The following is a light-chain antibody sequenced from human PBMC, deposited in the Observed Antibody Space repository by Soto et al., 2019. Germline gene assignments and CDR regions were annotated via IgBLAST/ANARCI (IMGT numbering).Light chain of an antibody. Sequence: IQMTKSPSTLSASVGDRVAISCRASQSITYRLAWYQQKPGKAPKLLIYKASTLKSGVPSRFSGSGSGTEFTLTISSLQPDDFATYYCQQYNSYSSITFGQGTKV. CDR1: QSITYR. CDR3: QQYNSYSSIT. V-gene: IGKV1-5*03. J-gene: IGKJ1*01. CDR2: KAS.